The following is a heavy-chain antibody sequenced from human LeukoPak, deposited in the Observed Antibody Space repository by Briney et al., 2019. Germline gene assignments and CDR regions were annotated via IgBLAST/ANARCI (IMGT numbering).Heavy chain of an antibody. CDR3: AKPGPGRVYNWFDP. J-gene: IGHJ5*02. Sequence: GGSLRLSCAASGFTVSSNYMSWVRQAPGKGLEWVSAISGSGGGTYYADSVKGRFTISRDNSKNTLYLQMNSLRAEDTAVYSCAKPGPGRVYNWFDPWGQGTLVTVSS. D-gene: IGHD3-10*01. CDR2: ISGSGGGT. CDR1: GFTVSSNY. V-gene: IGHV3-23*01.